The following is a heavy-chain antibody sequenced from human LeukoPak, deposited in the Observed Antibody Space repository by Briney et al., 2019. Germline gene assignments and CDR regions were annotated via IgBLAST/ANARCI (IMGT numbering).Heavy chain of an antibody. CDR3: AKDLTGDLDAFDI. D-gene: IGHD7-27*01. V-gene: IGHV3-30*02. Sequence: GGSLRLSCAASGFTFSSYGMHWVRQATGKGLEWVAFIRYDGSNKYYADSAKGRFTISRDNSKNTLYLQMNSLRAEDTAVYYCAKDLTGDLDAFDIWGQGTMVTVSS. J-gene: IGHJ3*02. CDR2: IRYDGSNK. CDR1: GFTFSSYG.